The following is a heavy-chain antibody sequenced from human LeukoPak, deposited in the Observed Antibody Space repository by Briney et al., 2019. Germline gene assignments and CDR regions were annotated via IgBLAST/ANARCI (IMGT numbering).Heavy chain of an antibody. CDR2: INPSGGST. CDR3: AREGFNCSDGNCYADNWFDP. D-gene: IGHD2-15*01. V-gene: IGHV1-46*01. J-gene: IGHJ5*02. CDR1: VYTFTSYY. Sequence: ASVKVSCKESVYTFTSYYMHWVRQAPGQGLEWMGIINPSGGSTSYAQKFQGRVTMTRDMSTSTVYMELSGLRSEDTAVYYCAREGFNCSDGNCYADNWFDPWGQGTLVTVSS.